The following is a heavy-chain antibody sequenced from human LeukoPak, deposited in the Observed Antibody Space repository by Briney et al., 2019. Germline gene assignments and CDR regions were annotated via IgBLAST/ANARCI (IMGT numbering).Heavy chain of an antibody. CDR2: INHSGST. Sequence: SETLSLTCAVYGGSFSGYYWSWIRQPPGKGLEWIGEINHSGSTNYNPSLKSRVTISVDTSKNQFSLQLNSVTPEDTAVYYCARDQEWLVENWFDPWGQGTLVTVSS. CDR1: GGSFSGYY. V-gene: IGHV4-34*01. D-gene: IGHD6-19*01. CDR3: ARDQEWLVENWFDP. J-gene: IGHJ5*02.